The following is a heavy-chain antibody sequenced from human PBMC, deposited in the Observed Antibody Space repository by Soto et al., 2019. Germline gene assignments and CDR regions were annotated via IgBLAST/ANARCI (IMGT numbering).Heavy chain of an antibody. D-gene: IGHD2-2*01. CDR2: ISGSGGST. J-gene: IGHJ4*02. V-gene: IGHV3-23*01. CDR3: AKTGGYCSSTSCYPGY. Sequence: EVQLLESGGGLVQPGGSLRLSCAASGFTFSSYAMSWVRQAPGKGLEWVSAISGSGGSTYYADSVKGRFTISRDNSKNTLYLKMNSLRAEDTAVYYCAKTGGYCSSTSCYPGYWGQGTLVTVSS. CDR1: GFTFSSYA.